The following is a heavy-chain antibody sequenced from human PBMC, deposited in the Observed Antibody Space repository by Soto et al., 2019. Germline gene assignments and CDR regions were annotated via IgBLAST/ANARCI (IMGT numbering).Heavy chain of an antibody. CDR1: GGSISSSY. CDR3: ARPTEGFAFDI. J-gene: IGHJ3*02. Sequence: QVQLQESGPGLVKPSETLSLTCTVSGGSISSSYLTWIRQPPGKGLEWIGYVYSTGTTNSNPSLKSXXTXSXXTANNQFSLKLSSVTAADTAVYYCARPTEGFAFDIWGQGTMVTVSS. V-gene: IGHV4-59*08. CDR2: VYSTGTT.